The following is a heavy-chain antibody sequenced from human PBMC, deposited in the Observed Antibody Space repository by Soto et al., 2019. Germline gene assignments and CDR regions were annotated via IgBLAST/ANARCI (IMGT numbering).Heavy chain of an antibody. Sequence: QVHLQKWGAGLLKPSETLSLTCAVFGGSFSGYYWSWIRQPPGKGLEWIGEIDHSGSTNYNPSLKSRVTTSVDTSKNQFSLKLTSVTAADTAVYYCARYGSGILFDYWGQGALVTVSS. D-gene: IGHD3-10*01. CDR2: IDHSGST. V-gene: IGHV4-34*01. CDR1: GGSFSGYY. CDR3: ARYGSGILFDY. J-gene: IGHJ4*02.